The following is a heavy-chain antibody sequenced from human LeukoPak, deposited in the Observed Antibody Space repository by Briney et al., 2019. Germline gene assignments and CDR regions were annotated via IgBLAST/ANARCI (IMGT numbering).Heavy chain of an antibody. V-gene: IGHV3-23*01. D-gene: IGHD1-26*01. CDR2: ISGRGDKT. CDR3: AKGIQWELPLEY. CDR1: GFTFRDYA. Sequence: PGGSLRLSCAASGFTFRDYAMSGVRQAPGKGVEWGSVISGRGDKTYYAGSAKGRFTISRDNSKTTLYLQMNGLRELDTTIYYCAKGIQWELPLEYWGQGTLVTVSS. J-gene: IGHJ4*02.